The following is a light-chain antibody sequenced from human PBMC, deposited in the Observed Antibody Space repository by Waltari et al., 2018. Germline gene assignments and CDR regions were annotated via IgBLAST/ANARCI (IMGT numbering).Light chain of an antibody. CDR2: WAS. CDR3: QQHYISRT. V-gene: IGKV4-1*01. Sequence: DIMVTQSPDFLSVSLGERASINCPSSHRVLGYFNTRDPLAWYQQKPGQPPKLLIHWASTRESGVPDRFRGSGSGTHFTLSISSLQAEDVAVYYCQQHYISRTFGQGTRVEIK. J-gene: IGKJ1*01. CDR1: HRVLGYFNTRDP.